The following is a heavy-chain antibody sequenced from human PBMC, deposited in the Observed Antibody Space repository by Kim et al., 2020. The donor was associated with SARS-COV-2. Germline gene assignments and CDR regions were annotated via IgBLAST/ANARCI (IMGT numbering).Heavy chain of an antibody. CDR2: IYYSGST. CDR3: ARGAVAAGYYFDY. J-gene: IGHJ4*02. CDR1: GGSISSYY. D-gene: IGHD6-19*01. V-gene: IGHV4-59*01. Sequence: SETLSLTCTVSGGSISSYYWSWIRQPPGKGLEWIGYIYYSGSTNYNPSLKSRVTISVDTSKNQFSLKLSSVTAADTAVYYCARGAVAAGYYFDYWGQGTLVTVSS.